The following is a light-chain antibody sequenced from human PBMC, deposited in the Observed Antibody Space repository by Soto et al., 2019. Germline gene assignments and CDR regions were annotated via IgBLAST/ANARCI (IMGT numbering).Light chain of an antibody. CDR2: GAS. Sequence: EIVLTQSPGTLSLSPGERATLSCRASQSVSSSYLAWYQQKPGQAPRRLIYGASSRATGITARFSGSGSGTDFTLTISRLEPEDLAVYYCQQYGSSPGTVGQGTKVEIK. CDR3: QQYGSSPGT. CDR1: QSVSSSY. V-gene: IGKV3-20*01. J-gene: IGKJ1*01.